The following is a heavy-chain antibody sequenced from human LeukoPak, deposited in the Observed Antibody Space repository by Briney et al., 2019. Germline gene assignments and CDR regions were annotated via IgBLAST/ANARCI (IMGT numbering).Heavy chain of an antibody. V-gene: IGHV3-23*01. CDR1: GFTFSSYA. J-gene: IGHJ5*02. CDR2: ISGSGGST. D-gene: IGHD6-19*01. Sequence: QPGGSLGLSCAASGFTFSSYAMSWVRQAPGKGLEWVSAISGSGGSTYYADSVKGRFTISRDNSKNTLYLQMNSLRAEDTAVYYCAKAVAVAGSHWFDPWGQGTLVTVSS. CDR3: AKAVAVAGSHWFDP.